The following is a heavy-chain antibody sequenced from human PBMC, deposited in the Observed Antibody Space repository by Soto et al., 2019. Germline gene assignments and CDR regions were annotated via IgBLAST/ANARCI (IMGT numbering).Heavy chain of an antibody. CDR1: GFTFSSYD. V-gene: IGHV3-13*01. J-gene: IGHJ6*03. CDR3: ARDWGYCSGGSCYNYMDV. CDR2: IGTAGDT. D-gene: IGHD2-15*01. Sequence: GGSLRLSCAASGFTFSSYDMHWVRQATGKGLEWVSAIGTAGDTYYPGSVKGRFTISRENAKNSLYRQMNSLRAGDTAVYYCARDWGYCSGGSCYNYMDVWGKGTTVTVSS.